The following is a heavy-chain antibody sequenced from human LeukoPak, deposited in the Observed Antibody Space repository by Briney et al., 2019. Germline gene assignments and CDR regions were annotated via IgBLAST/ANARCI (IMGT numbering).Heavy chain of an antibody. V-gene: IGHV4-59*08. J-gene: IGHJ4*02. D-gene: IGHD2-8*02. Sequence: ETLCLTCRVSGGSISGYYWSWIRQPPGKGLERIGYIYYGGSTNYNPSVETRVAISADTSKNQFSLKLNSVTAADTAVYYCARYHCTVISSYYLDYWGQGALVTVSS. CDR1: GGSISGYY. CDR2: IYYGGST. CDR3: ARYHCTVISSYYLDY.